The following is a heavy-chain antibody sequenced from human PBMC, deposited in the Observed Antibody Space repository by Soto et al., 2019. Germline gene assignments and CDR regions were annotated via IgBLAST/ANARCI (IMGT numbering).Heavy chain of an antibody. CDR2: IYYSVTT. CDR1: GSSVSSGSYY. CDR3: AGERSGYPTCYDY. Sequence: SETMSLTCTVSGSSVSSGSYYWRWIRLPPGKGLEWIGYIYYSVTTHYNPSLNIRITISVDTPKKHFTLKLPSVTPPDTAADPCAGERSGYPTCYDYWGRGTRVTFSS. V-gene: IGHV4-61*01. J-gene: IGHJ4*02. D-gene: IGHD3-3*01.